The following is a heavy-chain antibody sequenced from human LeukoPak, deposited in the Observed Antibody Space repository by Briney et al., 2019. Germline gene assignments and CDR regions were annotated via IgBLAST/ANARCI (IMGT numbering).Heavy chain of an antibody. CDR1: GDTFSSNSAA. CDR3: ARDGVSTPDRIAAPARY. V-gene: IGHV6-1*01. D-gene: IGHD6-13*01. CDR2: TDYRDNLYK. J-gene: IGHJ4*02. Sequence: PSQTLSLTCAISGDTFSSNSAAWDWIRQSPSRGLEWLVRTDYRDNLYKDYAVSVKSRITITPDTSKNQFSLQLNSVTPEDTAVYYCARDGVSTPDRIAAPARYWGQGTLVTVSS.